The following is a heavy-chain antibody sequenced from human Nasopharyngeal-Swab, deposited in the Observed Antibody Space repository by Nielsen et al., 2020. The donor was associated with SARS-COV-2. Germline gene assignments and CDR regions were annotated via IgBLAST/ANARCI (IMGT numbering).Heavy chain of an antibody. CDR1: GYTFTGYY. V-gene: IGHV1-2*02. D-gene: IGHD3-22*01. Sequence: ASVKVSCKASGYTFTGYYMHWVRQAPGQGLEWMGWINPNSGGTNYAQKFQGRVTMTRDTSISTAYMELSRLRSDDTAVYYCARDLIAMIVVNGGVYFDYWGQGTLVTVSS. CDR3: ARDLIAMIVVNGGVYFDY. J-gene: IGHJ4*02. CDR2: INPNSGGT.